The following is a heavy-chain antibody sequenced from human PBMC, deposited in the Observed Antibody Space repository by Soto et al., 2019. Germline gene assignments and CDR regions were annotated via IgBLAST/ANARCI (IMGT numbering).Heavy chain of an antibody. CDR1: GFTFSSYG. CDR2: IWYDGSNK. D-gene: IGHD2-15*01. Sequence: QVQLVESGGGVVQPGRSLRLSCAASGFTFSSYGMHWVRQAPGKGLEWVAVIWYDGSNKYYADSVKGRFTISRDNSKNTLYLQMNSLRAEHTAVYYCARDRGYCSGGSCLLGAFDYWGQGTLVTVSS. J-gene: IGHJ4*02. V-gene: IGHV3-33*01. CDR3: ARDRGYCSGGSCLLGAFDY.